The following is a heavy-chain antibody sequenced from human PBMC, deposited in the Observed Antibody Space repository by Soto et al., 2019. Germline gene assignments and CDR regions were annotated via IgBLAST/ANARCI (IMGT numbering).Heavy chain of an antibody. Sequence: QVQLVESGGGVVQPGRSLRLSCAASGFTFSSYAMHWVRQAPGKGLEWVAVILYDGSNKYYADSVKGRFTISRDNSKNTLYLQKNSLRAEDTAVYYCARDGPQGRRGAWIPMYYFDYWGQGTLVTVSS. CDR3: ARDGPQGRRGAWIPMYYFDY. D-gene: IGHD5-18*01. V-gene: IGHV3-30-3*01. CDR1: GFTFSSYA. CDR2: ILYDGSNK. J-gene: IGHJ4*02.